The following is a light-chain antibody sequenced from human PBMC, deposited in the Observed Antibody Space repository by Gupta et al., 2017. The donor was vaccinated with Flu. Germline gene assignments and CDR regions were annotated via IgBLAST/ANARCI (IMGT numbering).Light chain of an antibody. J-gene: IGKJ5*01. Sequence: DIQMTQSPSSLSASVGDRVTITCRASQTISTYLSWYQQTPGKAPKLLIYSASHLQSGVPSRFSGSGSGTEFTLTIGSLQPEDFATYYCQQSYSTQFTFGQGTRL. V-gene: IGKV1-39*01. CDR1: QTISTY. CDR2: SAS. CDR3: QQSYSTQFT.